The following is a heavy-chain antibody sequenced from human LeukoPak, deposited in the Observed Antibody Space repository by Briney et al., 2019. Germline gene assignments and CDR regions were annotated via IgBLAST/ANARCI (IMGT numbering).Heavy chain of an antibody. CDR3: ARVHLGVYYYDSSGYSHLDY. Sequence: GASVKVSCKASGYTFTDYYIHWMRQAPGQGLEWMGWISPNSGGTNYAQKFQGRVTMTRDTSISTAYMDLSRLRFDDTAVYYCARVHLGVYYYDSSGYSHLDYWGQGTLVTVSS. CDR2: ISPNSGGT. V-gene: IGHV1-2*02. J-gene: IGHJ4*02. CDR1: GYTFTDYY. D-gene: IGHD3-22*01.